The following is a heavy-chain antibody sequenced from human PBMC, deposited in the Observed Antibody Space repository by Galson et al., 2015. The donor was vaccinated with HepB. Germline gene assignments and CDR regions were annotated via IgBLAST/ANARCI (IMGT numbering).Heavy chain of an antibody. CDR3: ARGDGYNSFDY. CDR2: VWYDGSNK. J-gene: IGHJ4*02. CDR1: GFSFSSYG. V-gene: IGHV3-33*08. Sequence: LSLSCAASGFSFSSYGFHWVRQAPGKGLEWVAVVWYDGSNKYYADSVKGRFTISRDNPQNTLFLQMNSLRAEDTAVYYCARGDGYNSFDYWGRGTLVTVSS. D-gene: IGHD5-24*01.